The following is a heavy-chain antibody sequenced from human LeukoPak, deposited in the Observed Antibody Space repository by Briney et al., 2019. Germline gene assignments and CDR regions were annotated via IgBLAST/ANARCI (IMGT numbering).Heavy chain of an antibody. CDR3: ARDFVDTAMESYYYYYMDV. CDR2: INPNSGGT. V-gene: IGHV1-2*02. CDR1: GYSFIDYY. J-gene: IGHJ6*03. D-gene: IGHD5-18*01. Sequence: ASVKVSCKTSGYSFIDYYMHWVRQAPGQGLEWMGWINPNSGGTNYAQKFQGRVTMTRDTSISTAYMELSRLRSDDTAVYYCARDFVDTAMESYYYYYMDVWGKGTTVTISS.